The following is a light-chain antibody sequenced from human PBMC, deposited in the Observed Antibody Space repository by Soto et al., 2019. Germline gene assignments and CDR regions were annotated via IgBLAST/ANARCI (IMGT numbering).Light chain of an antibody. CDR2: EAS. CDR3: LQRSNWPWT. CDR1: QSISSY. Sequence: IVLTQSPATLSLSPGERATLSCRASQSISSYLVWYQQKPGRAPRLLIYEASNRATGIPARFSGSGSGTDFTLTISSLEPEDFAIYYCLQRSNWPWTFGQGTKV. V-gene: IGKV3-11*01. J-gene: IGKJ1*01.